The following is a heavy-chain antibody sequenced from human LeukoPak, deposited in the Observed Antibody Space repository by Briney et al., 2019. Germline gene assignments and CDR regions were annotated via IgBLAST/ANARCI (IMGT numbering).Heavy chain of an antibody. CDR3: ARLAYCGGDCYSADFDY. Sequence: GGSLRLSCAASRFTFSNYAMHWVRQAPGKGLEWVAVVSSDGRDKHHADSVKGRFTISRDNSKTTLYPQMNSLRPEDTAVYYCARLAYCGGDCYSADFDYWGQGTLVTVSS. CDR2: VSSDGRDK. CDR1: RFTFSNYA. V-gene: IGHV3-30*04. D-gene: IGHD2-21*01. J-gene: IGHJ4*02.